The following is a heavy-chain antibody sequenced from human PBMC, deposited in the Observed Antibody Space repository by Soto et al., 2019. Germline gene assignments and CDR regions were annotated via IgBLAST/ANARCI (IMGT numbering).Heavy chain of an antibody. D-gene: IGHD2-21*01. CDR3: ARHHHSAEYFQH. J-gene: IGHJ1*01. V-gene: IGHV1-69*02. Sequence: QVQLVQSGAEVKKPGSSVKVSCKASGGTFSSYTISWVRQAPGQGLEWKGRIIPILGIANYAQKFQGRVTITADKSTSTAYMELSSMRSEDTAVYYCARHHHSAEYFQHWGKGTLVTVSS. CDR2: IIPILGIA. CDR1: GGTFSSYT.